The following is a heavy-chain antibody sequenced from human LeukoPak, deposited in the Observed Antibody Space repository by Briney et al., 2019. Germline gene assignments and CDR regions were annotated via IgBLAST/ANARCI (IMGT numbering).Heavy chain of an antibody. V-gene: IGHV3-7*01. CDR2: VKQDESAK. J-gene: IGHJ4*02. CDR1: GFTFSSYA. Sequence: GGSLRLSCAASGFTFSSYAMSWVRHAPGKGLEWVANVKQDESAKYYVDSVKGWFTISRDNAKNSLFLQMTNLRAEDTAVYYCATSADSPGNSWGQGTLMTVSS. CDR3: ATSADSPGNS. D-gene: IGHD4-23*01.